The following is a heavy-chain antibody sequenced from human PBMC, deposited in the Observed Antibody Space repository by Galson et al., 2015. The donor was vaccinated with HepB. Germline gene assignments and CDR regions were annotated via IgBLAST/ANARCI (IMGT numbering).Heavy chain of an antibody. CDR3: ATRSGYCSSTSCLLRGPFQH. Sequence: SCKVSGYTLTELSMHWVRQAPGKGLEWMGGFDPEEGETIYAQKFQGRVTMTEDTSTDTVYMELSSLRSEDTAVYYCATRSGYCSSTSCLLRGPFQHWGQGTLVTVSS. CDR2: FDPEEGET. V-gene: IGHV1-24*01. J-gene: IGHJ1*01. D-gene: IGHD2-2*01. CDR1: GYTLTELS.